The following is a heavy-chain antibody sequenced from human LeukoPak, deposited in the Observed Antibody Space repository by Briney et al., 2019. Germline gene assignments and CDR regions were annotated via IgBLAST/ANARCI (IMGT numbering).Heavy chain of an antibody. CDR1: GYTFTSYG. J-gene: IGHJ4*02. CDR3: ARDRNYYGSGSSIDY. D-gene: IGHD3-10*01. V-gene: IGHV1-18*01. CDR2: INPYNGNT. Sequence: GASVKVSCKASGYTFTSYGISWVRQAPGQGLEWMGCINPYNGNTNYAQNLQGRVTMTTDTSTSTAYMELRSLRSDDTAVYYCARDRNYYGSGSSIDYWGQGTLVTVSS.